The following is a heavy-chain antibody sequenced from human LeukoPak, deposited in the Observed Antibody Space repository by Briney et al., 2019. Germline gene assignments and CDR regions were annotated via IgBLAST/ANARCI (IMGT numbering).Heavy chain of an antibody. CDR3: ARGMVRGFDY. CDR1: GFTFTRHW. J-gene: IGHJ4*02. V-gene: IGHV3-74*01. CDR2: INSDGSST. D-gene: IGHD3-10*01. Sequence: PGGSLRLSCAASGFTFTRHWMHWVRHAPGKGQVWVSRINSDGSSTSYADSVKGRFTISRDNAKNTLYLQMNSLRAEDTAVYYCARGMVRGFDYWGQGTLVTVSS.